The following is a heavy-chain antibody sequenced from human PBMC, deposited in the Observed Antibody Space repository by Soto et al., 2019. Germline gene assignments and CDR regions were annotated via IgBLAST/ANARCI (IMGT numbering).Heavy chain of an antibody. CDR1: GFSSSDYW. Sequence: ELQLVQSGGGLAQPGGSLRLSCIASGFSSSDYWMAWIRQVPGKGLELVAAINGDGSDRGYLESVEGRFTISRDNANNSVFLHLNTLTAEDTAVYSCTRDPSWGAFDIWGQGTMVTVSS. V-gene: IGHV3-7*01. J-gene: IGHJ3*02. CDR2: INGDGSDR. D-gene: IGHD7-27*01. CDR3: TRDPSWGAFDI.